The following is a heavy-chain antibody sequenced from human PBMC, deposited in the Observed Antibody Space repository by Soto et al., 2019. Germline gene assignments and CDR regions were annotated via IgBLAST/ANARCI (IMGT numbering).Heavy chain of an antibody. J-gene: IGHJ5*02. D-gene: IGHD2-2*01. CDR1: GFTFSSYA. V-gene: IGHV3-23*01. CDR3: AKRTVPAAMWAGWFDP. CDR2: ISGSGGST. Sequence: GGSLRLSCAASGFTFSSYAMSWVRQAPGKGLEGVSAISGSGGSTYYADSVKGRFTISRDNSKNTLDLQMNSLRAEDTAVYYGAKRTVPAAMWAGWFDPWGQGTLVTVSS.